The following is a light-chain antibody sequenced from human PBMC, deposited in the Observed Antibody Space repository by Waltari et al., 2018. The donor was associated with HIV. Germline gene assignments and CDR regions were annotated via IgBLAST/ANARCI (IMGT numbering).Light chain of an antibody. V-gene: IGKV4-1*01. CDR1: QSILFSTFTSNY. Sequence: DIVLTQSPDSLTVSLVERATIYCKASQSILFSTFTSNYLAWYQQKPGHPPKLLISWASGRRSGVPDRFSGAGSGTDFTLTITSLQAEDVAVYYCQQYYSHPRTFGQGTKLEI. CDR2: WAS. CDR3: QQYYSHPRT. J-gene: IGKJ2*01.